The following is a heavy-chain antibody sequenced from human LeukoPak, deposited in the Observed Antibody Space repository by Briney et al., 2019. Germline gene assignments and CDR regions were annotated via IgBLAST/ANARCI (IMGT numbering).Heavy chain of an antibody. Sequence: GGSLRLSCAASGFTFRSYEMNWVRQAPGKGLEWVSYISSSGSTIYYADSLKGRFTVSRDNAKNTLYLQMNSLRAEDTAVYYCAKDKVGATTGGYYFDYWGQGTLVTVSS. CDR1: GFTFRSYE. CDR2: ISSSGSTI. CDR3: AKDKVGATTGGYYFDY. J-gene: IGHJ4*02. D-gene: IGHD1-26*01. V-gene: IGHV3-48*03.